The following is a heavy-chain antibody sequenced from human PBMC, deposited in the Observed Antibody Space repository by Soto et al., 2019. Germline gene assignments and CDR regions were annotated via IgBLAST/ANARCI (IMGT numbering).Heavy chain of an antibody. CDR3: ARHRGAYYPDF. J-gene: IGHJ4*02. CDR2: IYHSGST. Sequence: LEWIGYIYHSGSTHYNPSLESRVTISVDKSKNQFSLKLSSVTAADTAVYYCARHRGAYYPDFWGQGTLVTVSS. D-gene: IGHD3-10*01. V-gene: IGHV4-59*08.